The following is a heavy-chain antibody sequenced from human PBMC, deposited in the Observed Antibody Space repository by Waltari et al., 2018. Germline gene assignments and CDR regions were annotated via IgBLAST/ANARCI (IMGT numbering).Heavy chain of an antibody. D-gene: IGHD3-16*01. CDR3: ARDDVNRSNFGGF. V-gene: IGHV1-18*01. CDR2: INPYNGDT. CDR1: GYIFSNYC. Sequence: QLVQSGAEVKKPGASVKVSCKASGYIFSNYCITWVRKAPGQGLEWMGWINPYNGDTKYEQNLQGRGTMTTDTSTTTAYMEIRALRSDDTAIYYCARDDVNRSNFGGFWGQGTLVTVSS. J-gene: IGHJ4*02.